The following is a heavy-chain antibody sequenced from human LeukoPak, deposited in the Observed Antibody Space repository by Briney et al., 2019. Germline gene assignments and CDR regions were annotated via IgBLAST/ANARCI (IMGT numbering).Heavy chain of an antibody. D-gene: IGHD3-10*01. Sequence: SETLSLTCTVSGGSISSSSYYWGWIRQPPGKGLEWIGSIYYSGSTNYNPSLKSRVTISVDTSKNQFSLKLSSVTAADTAVYYCARLLTAYYYGSGSSFDYWGQGTLVTVSS. CDR1: GGSISSSSYY. CDR3: ARLLTAYYYGSGSSFDY. CDR2: IYYSGST. J-gene: IGHJ4*02. V-gene: IGHV4-39*01.